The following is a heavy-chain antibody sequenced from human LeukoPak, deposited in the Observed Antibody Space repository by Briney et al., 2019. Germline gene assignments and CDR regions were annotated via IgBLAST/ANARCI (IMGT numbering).Heavy chain of an antibody. Sequence: GGSLRLSCAASGFTFSSYAMYWVRQAPGKGLEWVTVISYDGSNKFYADSVKGRFTISRDNSKNTLYLQMNSLRAEDTAVYYCARDRVVVTAVLSGYFDYWGQGTLVTVSS. D-gene: IGHD2-21*02. J-gene: IGHJ4*02. CDR3: ARDRVVVTAVLSGYFDY. V-gene: IGHV3-30-3*01. CDR1: GFTFSSYA. CDR2: ISYDGSNK.